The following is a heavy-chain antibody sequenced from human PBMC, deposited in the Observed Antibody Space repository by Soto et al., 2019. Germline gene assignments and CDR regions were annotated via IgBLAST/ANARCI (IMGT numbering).Heavy chain of an antibody. CDR2: MNPNSGNT. CDR3: ARARRSGTEYYFDY. V-gene: IGHV1-8*01. D-gene: IGHD6-6*01. CDR1: GYTFTSYD. Sequence: QVQLVQSGAEVKKPGASVKVSCKASGYTFTSYDINWVRQATGQGLEWMGWMNPNSGNTGYAQKFQGRVTMTRNTSTSTAYMELSSLRSEDTAVYYCARARRSGTEYYFDYWGQGTLVTVSS. J-gene: IGHJ4*02.